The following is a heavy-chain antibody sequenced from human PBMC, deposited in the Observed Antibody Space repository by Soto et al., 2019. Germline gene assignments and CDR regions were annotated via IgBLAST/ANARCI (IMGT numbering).Heavy chain of an antibody. Sequence: SETLSLTCTVSGGSISSGDYYWSWILQPPGKGLEWIGYIYYSGSTYYNPSLKSRVTISVDTSKNQFSLKLSSVTAADTAVYYCASGVDYGDYDGLAHGYYGMDVWGQGATVTVSS. CDR1: GGSISSGDYY. CDR3: ASGVDYGDYDGLAHGYYGMDV. D-gene: IGHD4-17*01. J-gene: IGHJ6*02. V-gene: IGHV4-30-4*01. CDR2: IYYSGST.